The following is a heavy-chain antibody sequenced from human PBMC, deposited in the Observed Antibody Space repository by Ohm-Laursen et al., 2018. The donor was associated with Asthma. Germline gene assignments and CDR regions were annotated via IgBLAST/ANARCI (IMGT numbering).Heavy chain of an antibody. CDR3: ARAGVTFWRNVNWFDP. V-gene: IGHV3-30*03. J-gene: IGHJ5*02. CDR1: GFTFSSYG. CDR2: ISYHGYNE. Sequence: SLRLSCSASGFTFSSYGMHWVRQAPGKGLEWVAVISYHGYNEYYLDSVKGRFTISRDNSKNSLYLQMNSLRAEDTAVYYCARAGVTFWRNVNWFDPWGQGTLVTVSS. D-gene: IGHD3-3*01.